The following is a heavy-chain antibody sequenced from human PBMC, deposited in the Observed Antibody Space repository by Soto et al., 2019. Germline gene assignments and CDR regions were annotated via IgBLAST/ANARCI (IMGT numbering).Heavy chain of an antibody. J-gene: IGHJ4*02. CDR3: ARDRLARGIPVAGRIDY. Sequence: EVQLVESGGGLVKPGGSLRLSCAASGFIFSQYSMNWVRQAPGKGLEWVSSISSTGALMYYADSVKGRFTISRDDADNSLDLQMNGLRVEDTAVYYCARDRLARGIPVAGRIDYWGQGALVTVSS. D-gene: IGHD6-19*01. CDR2: ISSTGALM. V-gene: IGHV3-21*02. CDR1: GFIFSQYS.